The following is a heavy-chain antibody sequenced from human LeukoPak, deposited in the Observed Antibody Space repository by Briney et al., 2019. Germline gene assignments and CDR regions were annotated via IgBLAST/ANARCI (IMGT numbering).Heavy chain of an antibody. D-gene: IGHD2-15*01. Sequence: PGGSLRLSCAASGIIFSDFGMHWVRQAPGKGLEWMAIIWYDGSNKYYADSVKGRFTISRDYSQNTMYLQMNSLRAEDSAVYYCAKATCSGASCFSNSRDAFDVWGQGTMVTVSS. CDR1: GIIFSDFG. CDR3: AKATCSGASCFSNSRDAFDV. V-gene: IGHV3-33*06. CDR2: IWYDGSNK. J-gene: IGHJ3*01.